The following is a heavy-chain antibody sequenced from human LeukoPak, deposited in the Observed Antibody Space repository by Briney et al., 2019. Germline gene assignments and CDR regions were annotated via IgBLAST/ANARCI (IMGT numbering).Heavy chain of an antibody. CDR1: GGTFSSYA. V-gene: IGHV1-2*02. J-gene: IGHJ5*02. CDR2: ISPNSGGT. CDR3: ARDQRYCSGGSCYPDWFDP. D-gene: IGHD2-15*01. Sequence: ASVKVSCTASGGTFSSYAISWVRQAPGQGLEWMGWISPNSGGTNYAQQFQGRVTMTRDTSISTAYMELSRLRSDDTAVYYCARDQRYCSGGSCYPDWFDPWGQGTLVTVSS.